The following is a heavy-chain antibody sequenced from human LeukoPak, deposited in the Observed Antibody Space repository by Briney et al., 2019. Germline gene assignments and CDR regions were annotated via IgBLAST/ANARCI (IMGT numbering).Heavy chain of an antibody. J-gene: IGHJ4*02. CDR3: ARDIRRLVRGVSGYFDY. Sequence: PSQTLSLTCTVSGGSISSGGYYWSWIRQHPGKGLEWIGYIYYSGSTYYNPSLKSRVTISVDTSKNQFSLKLSSVTAADTVVYYCARDIRRLVRGVSGYFDYWGQGTLVTVSS. CDR2: IYYSGST. CDR1: GGSISSGGYY. D-gene: IGHD3-10*01. V-gene: IGHV4-31*03.